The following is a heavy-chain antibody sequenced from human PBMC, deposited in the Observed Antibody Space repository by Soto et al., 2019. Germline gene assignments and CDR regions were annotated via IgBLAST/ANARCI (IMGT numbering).Heavy chain of an antibody. CDR3: ARDGNGMDV. V-gene: IGHV4-59*01. Sequence: PSETLSLTCTVSGGSISSYYWSWIRQPPGKGLEWIGYIYYSGSTNYNPSLKSRVTISVDTSKNQFSLKLSSVTAADTAVYYCARDGNGMDVWGQGTTVSVYS. CDR1: GGSISSYY. J-gene: IGHJ6*02. CDR2: IYYSGST.